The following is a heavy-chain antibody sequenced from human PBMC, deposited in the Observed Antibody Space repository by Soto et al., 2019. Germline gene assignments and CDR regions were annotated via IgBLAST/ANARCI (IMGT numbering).Heavy chain of an antibody. CDR3: ARGEAAGNSNWFDP. J-gene: IGHJ5*02. CDR1: GGSISSYY. V-gene: IGHV4-59*12. D-gene: IGHD6-13*01. Sequence: SETLSLTCTVSGGSISSYYWSWIRQPPGKGLEWIGYIYYSGSTYYNPSLKSRVTISVDTSKNQFSLKLSSVTAADTAVYYCARGEAAGNSNWFDPWGQGTLVTVSS. CDR2: IYYSGST.